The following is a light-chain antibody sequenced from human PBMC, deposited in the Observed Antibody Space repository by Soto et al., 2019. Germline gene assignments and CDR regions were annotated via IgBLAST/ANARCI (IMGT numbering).Light chain of an antibody. J-gene: IGKJ4*01. CDR1: QSVSSN. CDR3: QQYKHWPLT. Sequence: EIVMTQSPATLSVSPGERATLSCRANQSVSSNLAWYQQKPGQAPRLRIYGASTRATGIPARISGSGSGTEFTLTISSLQSEDFAVYYCQQYKHWPLTFGGGTKVEIK. CDR2: GAS. V-gene: IGKV3-15*01.